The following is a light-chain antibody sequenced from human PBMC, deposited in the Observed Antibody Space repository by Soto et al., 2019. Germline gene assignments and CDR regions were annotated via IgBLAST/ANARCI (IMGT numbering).Light chain of an antibody. CDR3: SSYVGSDIWV. V-gene: IGLV2-14*01. CDR2: DVS. CDR1: SSDVGGYNY. J-gene: IGLJ3*02. Sequence: QSVLTQPASVSGSPGQSITISCTGTSSDVGGYNYVSWYQQHPGKAPKLMIYDVSNRPSGVSNRFSGSKSGNTASLTVSGLQAEDEADYYCSSYVGSDIWVFGGGTKLTVL.